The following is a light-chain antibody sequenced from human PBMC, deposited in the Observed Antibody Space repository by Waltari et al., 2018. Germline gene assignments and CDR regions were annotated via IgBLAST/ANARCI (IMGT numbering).Light chain of an antibody. CDR1: QTVRATY. CDR2: DTS. Sequence: EIVLTQSPGTLSLSPGESAPLPCRASQTVRATYLAWYQQKPGQAPTLVIHDTSSRATGIPDRFSGSGSGTDFSLTISSLEPEDFAVYYCQQYDISPLTFGGGTKVETK. V-gene: IGKV3-20*01. CDR3: QQYDISPLT. J-gene: IGKJ4*01.